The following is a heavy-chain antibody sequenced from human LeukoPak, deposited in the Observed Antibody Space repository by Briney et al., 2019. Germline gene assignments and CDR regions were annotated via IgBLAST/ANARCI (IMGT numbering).Heavy chain of an antibody. D-gene: IGHD2-15*01. CDR1: GFTFSTYG. CDR3: ARDQAGSGRAFDY. V-gene: IGHV3-30*03. CDR2: LSSGGINK. J-gene: IGHJ4*02. Sequence: GGSLRLSCAASGFTFSTYGIHWVRQAPGKGLEWVGFLSSGGINKHYADSVKGRFLISRDNSMNTLYLQMNSLGVEDTAVYYCARDQAGSGRAFDYWGQGTLVTVSS.